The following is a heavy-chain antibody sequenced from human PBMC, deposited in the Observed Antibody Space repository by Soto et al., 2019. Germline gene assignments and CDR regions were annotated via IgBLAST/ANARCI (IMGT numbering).Heavy chain of an antibody. CDR2: IAYDGSNN. Sequence: QVQLVESGGGVVQPGRSLRLSCETSGFTFSHYGMHWVRQAPGKGLEWVALIAYDGSNNYYADSVKGRVAISRDNSKNTLYLQMNRLGAEDTGVYYGAKALATVSRDYYYYAMDVWGLGTTVTVSS. V-gene: IGHV3-30*18. CDR1: GFTFSHYG. D-gene: IGHD4-4*01. J-gene: IGHJ6*02. CDR3: AKALATVSRDYYYYAMDV.